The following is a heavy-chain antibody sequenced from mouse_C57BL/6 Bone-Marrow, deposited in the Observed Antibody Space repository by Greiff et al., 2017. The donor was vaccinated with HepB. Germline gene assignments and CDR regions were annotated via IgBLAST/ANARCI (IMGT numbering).Heavy chain of an antibody. V-gene: IGHV1-69*01. J-gene: IGHJ4*01. D-gene: IGHD2-2*01. CDR1: GYTFTSYW. CDR3: ARTALGLYYGYETCYYAMDY. CDR2: IYPSDSYT. Sequence: VQLQQPGAELVMPGASVKLSCKASGYTFTSYWMHWVKQRPGQGLEWIGEIYPSDSYTNYNQKFKGKSTLTVDKSSSTAYMQLSSLTSEDSAVYYCARTALGLYYGYETCYYAMDYWGQGTSVTVSS.